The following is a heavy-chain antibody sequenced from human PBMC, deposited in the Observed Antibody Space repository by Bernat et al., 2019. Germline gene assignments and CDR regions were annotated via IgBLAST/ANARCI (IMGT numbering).Heavy chain of an antibody. D-gene: IGHD3-22*01. Sequence: VQLVESGGGVVQPGRSLRLSCAASGFTFSSYAMHWVRQASGKGLEWVGRIRSKANSYATAYAASVKGRFTISRDDSKNTAYLQMNSLKTEDTAVYYCTIYYPRPFDYWGQGTLVTVSS. CDR2: IRSKANSYAT. CDR1: GFTFSSYA. J-gene: IGHJ4*02. CDR3: TIYYPRPFDY. V-gene: IGHV3-73*01.